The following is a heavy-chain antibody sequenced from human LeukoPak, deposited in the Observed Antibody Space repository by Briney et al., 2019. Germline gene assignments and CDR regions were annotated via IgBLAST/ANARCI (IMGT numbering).Heavy chain of an antibody. V-gene: IGHV4-59*01. Sequence: SETLSLTCTVSGGSISSYYWSWIRQPPGRGLEWIGYIYYSGSTNYNPSLKSRVTISVDTSKNQLSLKLSSVTAADTAVYYCARWRYCGGDCYPSAFDIWGQGTMVTVSS. CDR2: IYYSGST. CDR1: GGSISSYY. CDR3: ARWRYCGGDCYPSAFDI. J-gene: IGHJ3*02. D-gene: IGHD2-21*02.